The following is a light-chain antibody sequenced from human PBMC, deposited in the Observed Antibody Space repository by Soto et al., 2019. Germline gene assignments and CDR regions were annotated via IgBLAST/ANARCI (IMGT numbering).Light chain of an antibody. CDR1: QSVSSY. V-gene: IGKV3-11*01. J-gene: IGKJ4*01. CDR3: QQRRKWPPLT. Sequence: EIVLTQSPATLSLSPGERATLSCRASQSVSSYLAWYQQKPGQAPRLLIYDASNRATGIPARFSGSGSGTDFTLTIRSLEPEDFAVYYCQQRRKWPPLTFGGGNKVEIK. CDR2: DAS.